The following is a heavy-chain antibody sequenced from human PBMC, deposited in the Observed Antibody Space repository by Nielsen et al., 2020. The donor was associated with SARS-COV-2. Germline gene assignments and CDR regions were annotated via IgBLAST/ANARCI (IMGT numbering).Heavy chain of an antibody. Sequence: SVKGRFTISRDNSKNTLYLQMNSLRAEDTAVYYCARTRVLWFGELDYWGQGTLVTVSS. V-gene: IGHV3-30*01. D-gene: IGHD3-10*01. J-gene: IGHJ4*02. CDR3: ARTRVLWFGELDY.